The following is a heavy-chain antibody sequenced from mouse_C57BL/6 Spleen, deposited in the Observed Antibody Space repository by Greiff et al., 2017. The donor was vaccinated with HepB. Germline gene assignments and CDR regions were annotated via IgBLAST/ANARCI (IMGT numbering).Heavy chain of an antibody. D-gene: IGHD1-1*01. CDR2: IYPRDGST. Sequence: QVQLKQSGPELVKPGASVKLSCKASGYTFTSYDTNWVKQRPGQGLEWIGWIYPRDGSTKYNEKFKGKATLTVDTSSSTAYMELHSLTSEDSAVYFCAREGYYGSSSSLYFDYWGQGTTLTVSS. V-gene: IGHV1-85*01. CDR1: GYTFTSYD. CDR3: AREGYYGSSSSLYFDY. J-gene: IGHJ2*01.